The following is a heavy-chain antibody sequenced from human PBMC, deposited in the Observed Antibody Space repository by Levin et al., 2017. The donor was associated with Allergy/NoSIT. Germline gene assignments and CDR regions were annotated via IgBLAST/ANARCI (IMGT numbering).Heavy chain of an antibody. Sequence: PGESLKISCAASGFTFSSYAMSWVRQAPGKGLEWVSAISGSGGSTYYADSVKGRFTISRDNSKNTLYLQMNSLRAEDTAVYYCAKDIRSQYGSGSYFVYWGQGTLVTVSS. V-gene: IGHV3-23*01. J-gene: IGHJ4*02. D-gene: IGHD3-10*01. CDR2: ISGSGGST. CDR1: GFTFSSYA. CDR3: AKDIRSQYGSGSYFVY.